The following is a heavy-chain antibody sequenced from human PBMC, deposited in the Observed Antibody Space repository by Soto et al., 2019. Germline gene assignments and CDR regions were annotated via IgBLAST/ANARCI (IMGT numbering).Heavy chain of an antibody. J-gene: IGHJ4*02. CDR3: ARHSLDDYALTGDFDY. CDR2: IYYSGST. V-gene: IGHV4-39*01. D-gene: IGHD5-12*01. CDR1: GGSISSSSYY. Sequence: SETLSLTCTVSGGSISSSSYYWGWIRQPPGKGLEWIGSIYYSGSTYYNPSLKSRVTISVDTSKNQFSLKLSSVTAADTAVYYCARHSLDDYALTGDFDYWGQGTLVTVSS.